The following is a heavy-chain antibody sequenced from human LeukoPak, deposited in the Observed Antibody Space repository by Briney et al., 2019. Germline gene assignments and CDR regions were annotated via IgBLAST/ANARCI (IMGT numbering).Heavy chain of an antibody. CDR1: GYNFINYW. D-gene: IGHD6-19*01. CDR2: IYPRDSDT. Sequence: GESLKISCKVSGYNFINYWVGWVRQRPGKGLEWMGIIYPRDSDTRYSPSFQGQVTISADKSISTAYLQWSSLKASDTAMYYCASPIAVAGYGMDVWGQGTTVTVSS. J-gene: IGHJ6*02. V-gene: IGHV5-51*01. CDR3: ASPIAVAGYGMDV.